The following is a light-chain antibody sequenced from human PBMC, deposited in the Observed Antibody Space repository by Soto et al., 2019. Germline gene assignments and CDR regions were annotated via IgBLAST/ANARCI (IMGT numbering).Light chain of an antibody. CDR2: AAS. Sequence: DIQMTQSPSSLSASVGDRVTITCRASQSISNYLNWYQQIPGKAPNLLIYAASSLQSGVPSRFSGSGSGTAVTLTISSLQPEDFATYYCQQSYSTPYTFGQGTKLEIK. CDR1: QSISNY. J-gene: IGKJ2*01. V-gene: IGKV1-39*01. CDR3: QQSYSTPYT.